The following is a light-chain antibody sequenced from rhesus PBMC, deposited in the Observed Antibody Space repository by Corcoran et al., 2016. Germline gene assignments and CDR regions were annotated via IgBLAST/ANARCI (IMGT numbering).Light chain of an antibody. V-gene: IGKV1-28*03. Sequence: DIQMTQSPSSLSASVGDTVPITCRASQGISSHLNWFQQKPGTAPKRLIYGASTWGNGVPSRFSGSGSGTDFTLTISSLQTKDVATYHCLQHNSYPLTFGGGTKVEIK. CDR2: GAS. CDR3: LQHNSYPLT. J-gene: IGKJ4*01. CDR1: QGISSH.